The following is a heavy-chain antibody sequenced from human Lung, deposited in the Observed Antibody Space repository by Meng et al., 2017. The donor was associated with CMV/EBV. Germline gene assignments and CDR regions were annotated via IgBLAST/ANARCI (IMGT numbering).Heavy chain of an antibody. CDR1: GSTISSSSYY. V-gene: IGHV4-39*07. J-gene: IGHJ4*02. CDR2: IDYSGST. Sequence: QLQLQVSGPGLVKPSETLSVTCTVSGSTISSSSYYWGWLRQRPGKGLVWIGNIDYSGSTYYNPSLKSRVTISVDTSKIQFSLKLISVTAADTALYYCAREGHHYQGDYWGQGTMVTVSA. CDR3: AREGHHYQGDY. D-gene: IGHD2-2*01.